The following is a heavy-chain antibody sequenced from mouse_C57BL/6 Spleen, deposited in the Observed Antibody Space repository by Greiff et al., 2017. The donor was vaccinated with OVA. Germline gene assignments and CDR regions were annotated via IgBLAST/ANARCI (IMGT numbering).Heavy chain of an antibody. CDR1: GFTFSSYA. V-gene: IGHV5-4*01. D-gene: IGHD1-1*02. Sequence: EVQGVESGGGLVKPGGSLKLSCAASGFTFSSYAMSWVRQTPEKRLEWVATISDGGSYTYYPDNVKGRFTISRDNAKNNLYLQMSHLKSEDTAMYYCARDPHGPAWFAYWGQGTLVTVSA. CDR3: ARDPHGPAWFAY. CDR2: ISDGGSYT. J-gene: IGHJ3*01.